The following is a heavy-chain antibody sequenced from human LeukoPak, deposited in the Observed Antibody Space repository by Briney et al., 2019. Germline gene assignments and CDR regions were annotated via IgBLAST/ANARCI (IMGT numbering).Heavy chain of an antibody. J-gene: IGHJ6*03. CDR3: ARLRAAVVTAAFYINSASRPYYYYYYMDV. CDR1: GGSISSRSYY. D-gene: IGHD2-21*02. V-gene: IGHV4-39*01. Sequence: SETLSLTCTVSGGSISSRSYYWGWIRQPPGKGLEWIGSIYYSGSTYYNPSLKSRVTISVDTSKNQFSLKLSSVTAADTAVYYCARLRAAVVTAAFYINSASRPYYYYYYMDVWGKGTTVTISS. CDR2: IYYSGST.